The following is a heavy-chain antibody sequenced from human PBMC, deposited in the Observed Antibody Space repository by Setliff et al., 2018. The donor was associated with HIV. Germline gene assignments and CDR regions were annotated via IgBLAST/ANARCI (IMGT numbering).Heavy chain of an antibody. CDR1: GGSISSGSYY. Sequence: SETLSLTCSVSGGSISSGSYYWTWIRQPAGKGPEWIGHIYTNGYTNYNPSLKSRVTISVDTSENQLSLRLTSVTAADTAVYYCARAPPGIQNDAFDVWGQGTMVTVSS. CDR2: IYTNGYT. J-gene: IGHJ3*01. V-gene: IGHV4-61*09. CDR3: ARAPPGIQNDAFDV.